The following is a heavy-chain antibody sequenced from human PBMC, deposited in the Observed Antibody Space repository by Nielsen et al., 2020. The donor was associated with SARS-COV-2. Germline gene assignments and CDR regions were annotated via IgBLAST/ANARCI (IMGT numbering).Heavy chain of an antibody. D-gene: IGHD3-9*01. V-gene: IGHV4-31*03. Sequence: SETLSLTCTVSGGSISSGGYYWSWIRQHPGKGLGWIGYIYYSGGTYYNPSLKSRVTISVDTSKNQFSLKLSSVTAADTAVYYCARDLPYYDILTGYEIWAFDIWGQGTMVTVSS. CDR1: GGSISSGGYY. J-gene: IGHJ3*02. CDR2: IYYSGGT. CDR3: ARDLPYYDILTGYEIWAFDI.